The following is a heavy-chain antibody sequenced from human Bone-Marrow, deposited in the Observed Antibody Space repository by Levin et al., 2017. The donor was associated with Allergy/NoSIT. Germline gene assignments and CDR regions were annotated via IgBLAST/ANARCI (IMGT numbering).Heavy chain of an antibody. J-gene: IGHJ4*02. D-gene: IGHD3-16*01. CDR3: AHKMAKGGSGLYVY. V-gene: IGHV2-5*02. Sequence: GSGPTLVKPTQTLTLTCTFSGFSLSTNGGGVGWIRQPPGEALEWLALIYWDDDRRFSPSLRSRLTITKDTSKNQVVLTMTNMDPVDTATYYCAHKMAKGGSGLYVYWGQGILVTVSS. CDR1: GFSLSTNGGG. CDR2: IYWDDDR.